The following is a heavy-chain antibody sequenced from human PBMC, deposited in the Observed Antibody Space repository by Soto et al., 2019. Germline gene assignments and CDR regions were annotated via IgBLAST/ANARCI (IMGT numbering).Heavy chain of an antibody. D-gene: IGHD6-19*01. J-gene: IGHJ3*02. CDR1: GASISSGGYY. CDR2: IYYSGST. V-gene: IGHV4-31*03. Sequence: SETLSLTCTVSGASISSGGYYWNWIRQHPGKGLEWIGYIYYSGSTFYNPSLKSRLTISVDTSKNQFSLNLYSVTAADTAVYYWAGYPVAGPLGALDIWGQGTMVTVSS. CDR3: AGYPVAGPLGALDI.